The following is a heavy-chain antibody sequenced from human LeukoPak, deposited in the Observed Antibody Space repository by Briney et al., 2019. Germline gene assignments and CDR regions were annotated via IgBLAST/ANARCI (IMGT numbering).Heavy chain of an antibody. J-gene: IGHJ5*02. V-gene: IGHV3-74*01. CDR1: GFTFSSYW. CDR3: ARVLPYDYINRFDR. Sequence: GGSLRLSCAASGFTFSSYWMHWVRQAPGKGLVWVSRINSDGSTTSYADSVKGRFTISRDNAKNSLYLQMNSLRAEDTAVYYCARVLPYDYINRFDRWGQGTLVTVSS. D-gene: IGHD4-11*01. CDR2: INSDGSTT.